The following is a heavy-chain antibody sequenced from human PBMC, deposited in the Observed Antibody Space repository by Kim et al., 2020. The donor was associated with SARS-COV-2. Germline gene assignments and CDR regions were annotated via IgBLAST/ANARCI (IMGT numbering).Heavy chain of an antibody. J-gene: IGHJ6*02. V-gene: IGHV5-51*01. D-gene: IGHD3-10*01. CDR2: IYPGDSDT. Sequence: GESLKISCKGSGYSFTSYWIGWVRQMPGKGLEWMGIIYPGDSDTRYSPSFQGQVTISADKSISTAYLQWSSLKASDTAMYYCARAVTMVRGVIIDGMDVWGQGTTVTVSS. CDR1: GYSFTSYW. CDR3: ARAVTMVRGVIIDGMDV.